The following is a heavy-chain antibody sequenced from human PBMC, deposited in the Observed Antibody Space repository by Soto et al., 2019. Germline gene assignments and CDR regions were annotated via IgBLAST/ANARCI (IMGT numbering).Heavy chain of an antibody. V-gene: IGHV1-3*01. CDR3: ARAYGDYVITLDYYYYMDV. D-gene: IGHD4-17*01. CDR1: GYTFTSYA. Sequence: ASVKVSCKASGYTFTSYAMHWVRQAPGQRLEWMGWINAGNGNTKYSQKFQGRVTITRDTSASTAYMELSSLRSEDTAVYYCARAYGDYVITLDYYYYMDVWGKGTTVTVSS. J-gene: IGHJ6*03. CDR2: INAGNGNT.